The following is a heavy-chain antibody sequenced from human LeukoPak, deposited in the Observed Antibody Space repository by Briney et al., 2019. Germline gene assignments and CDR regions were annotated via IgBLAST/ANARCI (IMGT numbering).Heavy chain of an antibody. V-gene: IGHV1-69*13. J-gene: IGHJ4*02. CDR2: ISPLLGAS. CDR1: GGTFSNYV. D-gene: IGHD3-9*01. CDR3: ATYDILTGFDY. Sequence: ASVKVSCKASGGTFSNYVFSWMRQAPGQGLEWMGGISPLLGASNHTQKFQDRVRITADESASTAYMELSNLRSADTAVYYCATYDILTGFDYWGQGTLVTVSS.